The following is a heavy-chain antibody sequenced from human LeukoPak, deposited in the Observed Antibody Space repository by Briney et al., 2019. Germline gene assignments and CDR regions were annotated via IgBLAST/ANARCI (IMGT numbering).Heavy chain of an antibody. J-gene: IGHJ6*03. CDR1: GGSFSGYY. Sequence: SETLSLTCAVYGGSFSGYYWSWIRQPPGKGLEWIGEINHSGSTNYNPSLKSRITISVDTSKNQFSLKLSSVTAADTAFYYCASQGHHGKIVGTTLSYFYMDVWGKGTTVTVSS. D-gene: IGHD1-26*01. V-gene: IGHV4-34*01. CDR2: INHSGST. CDR3: ASQGHHGKIVGTTLSYFYMDV.